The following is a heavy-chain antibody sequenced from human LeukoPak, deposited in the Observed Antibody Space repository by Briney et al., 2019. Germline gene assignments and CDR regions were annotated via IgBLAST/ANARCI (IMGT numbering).Heavy chain of an antibody. D-gene: IGHD3-10*01. CDR3: ATNYGSGSYYSPHYFDY. CDR2: ISYDGSNK. CDR1: GFSFPYG. Sequence: GGSLRLSCEASGFSFPYGMSWVRQAPGKGLEWVAVISYDGSNKYYADSVKGRFTISRDNSKNTLYLQMNSLRGEDTAVYYCATNYGSGSYYSPHYFDYWGQGTLVTVSS. V-gene: IGHV3-30*03. J-gene: IGHJ4*02.